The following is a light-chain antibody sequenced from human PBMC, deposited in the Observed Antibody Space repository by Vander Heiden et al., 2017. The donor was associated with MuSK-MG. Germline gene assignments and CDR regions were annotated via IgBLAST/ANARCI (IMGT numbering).Light chain of an antibody. CDR2: DVS. J-gene: IGLJ2*01. CDR1: SSDVGGYNY. V-gene: IGLV2-14*01. CDR3: SSYTSSSTLV. Sequence: QSALTQPASVSGSPGQSITISCTGTSSDVGGYNYVSWYHQHPANAPKLIIYDVSNRPSGVSNRFSGSKSGTTASPTISGLKAEDEAYYYCSSYTSSSTLVFGGGTKLTVL.